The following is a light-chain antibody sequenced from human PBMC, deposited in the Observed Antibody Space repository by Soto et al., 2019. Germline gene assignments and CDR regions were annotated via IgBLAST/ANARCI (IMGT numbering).Light chain of an antibody. CDR3: CSHAARNTYV. CDR1: SSDVGSGNV. V-gene: IGLV2-23*01. Sequence: QSALTQPASVSGSPGQSITISCTGTSSDVGSGNVVSWYQHYPGKAPQLIIYEGFKRPSGVSSRFSGSKSGNTASLTISGLQAEDDAEYYCCSHAARNTYVFGTGIKLTVL. CDR2: EGF. J-gene: IGLJ1*01.